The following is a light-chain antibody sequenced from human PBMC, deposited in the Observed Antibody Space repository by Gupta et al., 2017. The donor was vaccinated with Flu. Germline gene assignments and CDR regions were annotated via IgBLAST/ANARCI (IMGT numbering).Light chain of an antibody. CDR2: DDS. Sequence: SYVLSQSPSVSVAPGQTATITCGGNNVGRKSVHWYQQKPGQAPVLFLFDDSKRPSGIPERFSGSNSGTTATLTITRVEAGDEADYFCQVWDNVDDKYVFGSGTKVTVL. CDR1: NVGRKS. CDR3: QVWDNVDDKYV. V-gene: IGLV3-21*02. J-gene: IGLJ1*01.